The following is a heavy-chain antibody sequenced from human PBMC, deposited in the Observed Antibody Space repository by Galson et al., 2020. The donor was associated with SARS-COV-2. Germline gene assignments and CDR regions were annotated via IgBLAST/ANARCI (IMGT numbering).Heavy chain of an antibody. D-gene: IGHD2-2*01. V-gene: IGHV3-30*04. Sequence: GESLKISCEASGFTFSSYAMHWVRQAPGKGLEWVAVISYDGSNKYYADSVKGRFTISRDNSKNTLYLQMNSLRAEDTAVYYCARVSSRHYYYGMDVWGQGTTVTVSS. CDR2: ISYDGSNK. J-gene: IGHJ6*02. CDR1: GFTFSSYA. CDR3: ARVSSRHYYYGMDV.